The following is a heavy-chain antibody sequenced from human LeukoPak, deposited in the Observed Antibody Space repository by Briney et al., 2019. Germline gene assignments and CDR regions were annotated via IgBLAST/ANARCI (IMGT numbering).Heavy chain of an antibody. CDR2: IYSGGST. CDR1: GFTVSSNY. CDR3: ARDQGVQLWSPLDY. J-gene: IGHJ4*02. D-gene: IGHD5-18*01. V-gene: IGHV3-66*01. Sequence: PGGSLRLSCAASGFTVSSNYMSWVRQAPGTGLEWVSVIYSGGSTYYADSVKGRFTISRDNSKNTLYLQMNSLRAEDTAVYYCARDQGVQLWSPLDYWGQGTLVTVSS.